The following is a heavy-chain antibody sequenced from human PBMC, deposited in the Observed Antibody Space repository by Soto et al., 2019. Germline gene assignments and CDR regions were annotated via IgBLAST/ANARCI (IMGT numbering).Heavy chain of an antibody. CDR2: MNPNSGNT. J-gene: IGHJ6*02. V-gene: IGHV1-8*01. D-gene: IGHD6-13*01. CDR1: GYTFTSYD. Sequence: QVQLVQSGAEVKKPGASVKVSCKASGYTFTSYDINWVRQATGQGLEWMGWMNPNSGNTGYAQKFQGRVTMTRNTSLSTAYMELSSLRSEDTAVYYCGRRGYSSSWYYYYYYGMDVWGQGTTVTVSS. CDR3: GRRGYSSSWYYYYYYGMDV.